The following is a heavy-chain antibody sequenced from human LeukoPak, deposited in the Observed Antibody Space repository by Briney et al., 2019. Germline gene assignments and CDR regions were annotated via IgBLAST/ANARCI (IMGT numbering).Heavy chain of an antibody. V-gene: IGHV4-59*08. Sequence: KTSETLSLTCTVSGGSISSYYWSWIRQPPGKGLEWIGYIYYSGSTNYNPSLKSRVTISVDTSKNQFSLKLSSVTAADTAVYYCARHFRWPRNWFDPWGQGTLVTVSS. J-gene: IGHJ5*02. CDR2: IYYSGST. CDR3: ARHFRWPRNWFDP. CDR1: GGSISSYY. D-gene: IGHD4-23*01.